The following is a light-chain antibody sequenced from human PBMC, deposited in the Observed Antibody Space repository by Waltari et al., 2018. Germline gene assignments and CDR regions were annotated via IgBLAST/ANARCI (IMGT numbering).Light chain of an antibody. CDR2: WAA. V-gene: IGKV4-1*01. J-gene: IGKJ1*01. CDR3: QQYYNIPPT. Sequence: DIVMTQSPDSLAVSLGERATINCKSSQSVLYSSNNKNYLAWYQQKPRQPPKLLIYWAATRESGVPDRFSGSGSGPDFTLTISSLQAEDVAVYYCQQYYNIPPTFGQGTKVEIK. CDR1: QSVLYSSNNKNY.